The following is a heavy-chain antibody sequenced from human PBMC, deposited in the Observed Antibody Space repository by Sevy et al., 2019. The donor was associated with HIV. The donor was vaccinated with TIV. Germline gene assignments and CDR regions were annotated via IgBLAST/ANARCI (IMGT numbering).Heavy chain of an antibody. V-gene: IGHV3-30*04. CDR1: GFIFSNFA. D-gene: IGHD1-26*01. Sequence: GGSQRLSCTVSGFIFSNFAMHWVRQAPGKGLEWVAVTSYDGSHKYYADSVKGRFTVSRDNSRNILSLEMSSLTRDDTAVYYCARGENDVEFFQYWGQGTLVTVSS. CDR3: ARGENDVEFFQY. J-gene: IGHJ1*01. CDR2: TSYDGSHK.